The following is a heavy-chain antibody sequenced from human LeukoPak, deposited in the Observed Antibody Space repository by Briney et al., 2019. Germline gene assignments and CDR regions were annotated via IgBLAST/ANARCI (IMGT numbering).Heavy chain of an antibody. D-gene: IGHD6-13*01. Sequence: SETLSLTCAVYGGSFSGYYWSWIRQPPGKGLEWIGEINHSGSTNYNPSLKSRVTISVDTSKNQFSLKLSSVTAADTAVYYCAREGQQLANWGQGTLVTASS. V-gene: IGHV4-34*01. CDR3: AREGQQLAN. CDR2: INHSGST. CDR1: GGSFSGYY. J-gene: IGHJ4*02.